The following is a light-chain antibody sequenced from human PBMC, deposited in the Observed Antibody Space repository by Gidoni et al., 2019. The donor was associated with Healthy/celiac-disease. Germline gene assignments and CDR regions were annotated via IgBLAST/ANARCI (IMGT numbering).Light chain of an antibody. J-gene: IGKJ1*01. CDR2: DAS. CDR3: QQRSDWPPERT. CDR1: QSVSSY. V-gene: IGKV3-11*01. Sequence: EILLTPSSATLSLSSGERATLSCRASQSVSSYLAWYQQKPSQAPRLLIYDASNTATGIPARLSGRGSGTDFTLTSSRIEPEDFAVYYCQQRSDWPPERTFGQGTKVEIK.